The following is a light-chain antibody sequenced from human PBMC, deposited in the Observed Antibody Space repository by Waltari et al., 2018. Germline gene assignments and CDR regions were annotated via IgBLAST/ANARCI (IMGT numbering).Light chain of an antibody. J-gene: IGKJ4*01. V-gene: IGKV1-33*01. Sequence: DIQITQSPASLSASVGDRATITCQASQDTKIFLNWYQQKSGKAPKLLLYDASNLQPGVPSRFSGSGSGTDFAFTISSLQPEDVATYYCQQYDDLPLTFGGGTKVEIQ. CDR2: DAS. CDR1: QDTKIF. CDR3: QQYDDLPLT.